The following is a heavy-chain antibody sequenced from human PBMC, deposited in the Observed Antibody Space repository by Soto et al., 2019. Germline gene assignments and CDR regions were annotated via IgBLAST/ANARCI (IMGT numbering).Heavy chain of an antibody. J-gene: IGHJ6*02. CDR2: IYYSGST. D-gene: IGHD3-16*01. CDR3: ARDGSDGIGDRKGMDV. CDR1: GGSISSYY. V-gene: IGHV4-59*01. Sequence: QVQLQESGPGLVKPSETLSLTCTVSGGSISSYYWSWIRQPPGKGLEWIGYIYYSGSTNYNPSLKRRLTISVDTSKNQFSLKVSSVTAADTAVYYCARDGSDGIGDRKGMDVWGQGTTVTVSS.